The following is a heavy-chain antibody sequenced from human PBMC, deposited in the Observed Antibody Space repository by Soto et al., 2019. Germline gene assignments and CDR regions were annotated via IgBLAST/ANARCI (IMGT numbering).Heavy chain of an antibody. V-gene: IGHV3-21*01. CDR3: ARVLLVGYDSHGMDV. CDR2: ISSSSSYI. J-gene: IGHJ6*02. Sequence: EVQLVESGGGLVKPGGSLRLSCAASGFTFSSYSMNWVRQAPGKGLEWVSSISSSSSYIYYADSVKGRFTISRDNAKNSLYLQMNSLRAEDTAVDYCARVLLVGYDSHGMDVWGQGTTVTVSS. CDR1: GFTFSSYS. D-gene: IGHD5-12*01.